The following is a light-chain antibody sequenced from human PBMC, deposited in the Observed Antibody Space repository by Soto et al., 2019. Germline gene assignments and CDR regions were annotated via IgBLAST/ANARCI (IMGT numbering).Light chain of an antibody. CDR3: SSYAVSNTLV. Sequence: QSALTQPPSASGSPGQSVTISCSGTSNDVGGYNFVSWYQQYPGKAPKLMIYEVNKRPSGVPDRFSGSKSGNTASLSVSGLQAEDEADYYCSSYAVSNTLVFGGGTK. J-gene: IGLJ2*01. CDR2: EVN. V-gene: IGLV2-8*01. CDR1: SNDVGGYNF.